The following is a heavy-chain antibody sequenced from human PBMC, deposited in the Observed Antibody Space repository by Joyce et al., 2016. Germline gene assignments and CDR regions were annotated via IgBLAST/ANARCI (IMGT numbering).Heavy chain of an antibody. CDR1: GGSISSNGYF. CDR3: VRQVAAAGSFNWFDP. CDR2: IYYSGDT. D-gene: IGHD6-13*01. J-gene: IGHJ5*02. V-gene: IGHV4-39*01. Sequence: QLQLQESGPGLVKPSETLSLTCAVSGGSISSNGYFWGWIRLPPGRGLEWIGSIYYSGDTYYNPSLKSRVTISVDTSNNQFSLKLSSVTAADTAVYYCVRQVAAAGSFNWFDPWGQGTLVTVSS.